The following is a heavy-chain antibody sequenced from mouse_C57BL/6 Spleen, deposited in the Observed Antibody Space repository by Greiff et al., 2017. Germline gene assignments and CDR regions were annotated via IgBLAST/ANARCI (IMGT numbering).Heavy chain of an antibody. D-gene: IGHD2-3*01. Sequence: QVQLQQPGAELVRPGSSVKLSCKASGYTFTSYWMHWVKQRPIQGLEWIGNIDPSDSETHYNQKFKDKATLTVDKSSSTAYMQRSSLTSEDSAVYYCARESIYDGYPAWFAYWGQGTLVTVSA. CDR2: IDPSDSET. CDR3: ARESIYDGYPAWFAY. V-gene: IGHV1-52*01. J-gene: IGHJ3*01. CDR1: GYTFTSYW.